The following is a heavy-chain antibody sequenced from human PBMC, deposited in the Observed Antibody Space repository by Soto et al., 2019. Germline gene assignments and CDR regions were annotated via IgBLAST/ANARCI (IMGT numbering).Heavy chain of an antibody. CDR3: AKGRGYSYGSFDY. D-gene: IGHD5-18*01. Sequence: PGGSLRLSCAASGFTFSSYAMSWVRQAPGKGLEWVSAISGSGGSTYYADSVKGRFTTSRDNSKNTLYLQMNSLRAEDTAVYYCAKGRGYSYGSFDYWGQGTLVTVSS. CDR1: GFTFSSYA. CDR2: ISGSGGST. J-gene: IGHJ4*02. V-gene: IGHV3-23*01.